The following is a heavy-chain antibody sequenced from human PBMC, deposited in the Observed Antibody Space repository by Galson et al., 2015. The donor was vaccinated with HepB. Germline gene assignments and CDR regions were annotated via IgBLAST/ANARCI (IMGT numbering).Heavy chain of an antibody. D-gene: IGHD5-18*01. Sequence: SLRLSCAASGFTVSSNYMSWVRQAPGKGLEWVSVIYSGGSTYYADSVKGRFTISRDNSKNTLYLQMNSLRAEDTAVYYCARVDTAITDAFDIWGQGTMVTVSS. CDR3: ARVDTAITDAFDI. J-gene: IGHJ3*02. CDR2: IYSGGST. V-gene: IGHV3-66*01. CDR1: GFTVSSNY.